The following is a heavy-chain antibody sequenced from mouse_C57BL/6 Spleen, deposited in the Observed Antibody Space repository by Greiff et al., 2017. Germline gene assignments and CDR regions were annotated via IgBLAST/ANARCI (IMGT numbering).Heavy chain of an antibody. CDR1: GYTFTEYT. Sequence: VKLQESGAELVKPGASVKLSCKASGYTFTEYTIHWVKQRSGQGLEWIGWFYPGSGSIKYNEKFKDKATLTADKSSSTVYMELSRLTSEDSAVYFCARHDPIYYYGSSYDAMDYWGQGTSVTVSS. V-gene: IGHV1-62-2*01. D-gene: IGHD1-1*01. CDR2: FYPGSGSI. CDR3: ARHDPIYYYGSSYDAMDY. J-gene: IGHJ4*01.